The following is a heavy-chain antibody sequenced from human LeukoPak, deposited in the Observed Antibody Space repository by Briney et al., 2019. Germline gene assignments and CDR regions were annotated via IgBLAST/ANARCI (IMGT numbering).Heavy chain of an antibody. D-gene: IGHD2-2*01. V-gene: IGHV1-46*01. CDR3: ARGRGSSTP. Sequence: GASVKVSCKASGYTFINNWMHWVRQAPGQGLEWVGLINPTGTTTLYAQKFQGRVTLTRDMSTSTDYMELRSLKSEDTAVYYCARGRGSSTPWGQGTLVTVSS. CDR1: GYTFINNW. CDR2: INPTGTTT. J-gene: IGHJ5*02.